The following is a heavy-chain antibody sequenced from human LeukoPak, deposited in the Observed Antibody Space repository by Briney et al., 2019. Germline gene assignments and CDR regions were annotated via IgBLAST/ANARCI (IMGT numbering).Heavy chain of an antibody. Sequence: GGSLRLSCVASGFTFSSYSMNWVRQAPGKGLEWVSYISSSSSTIYYADSVKGRFTISRDNAKNSLYLQMNSLRAEDTAVYYCARDAGGCGGDCPSFDYWGQGTLVTVSS. CDR1: GFTFSSYS. J-gene: IGHJ4*02. D-gene: IGHD2-21*01. CDR2: ISSSSSTI. V-gene: IGHV3-48*01. CDR3: ARDAGGCGGDCPSFDY.